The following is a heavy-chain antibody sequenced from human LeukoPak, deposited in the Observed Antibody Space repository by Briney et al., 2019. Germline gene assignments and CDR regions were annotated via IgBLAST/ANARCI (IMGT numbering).Heavy chain of an antibody. D-gene: IGHD6-6*01. J-gene: IGHJ4*02. CDR2: IYSGGST. Sequence: GGSLRLSCAASGFTFSSYAMSWVRQAPGRGLEWVSVIYSGGSTYYADSVKGRFTISRDNSKNTLYLQMNSLRAEDTAVYYCARDDYSSSDYWGQGTLVTVSS. CDR1: GFTFSSYA. CDR3: ARDDYSSSDY. V-gene: IGHV3-53*01.